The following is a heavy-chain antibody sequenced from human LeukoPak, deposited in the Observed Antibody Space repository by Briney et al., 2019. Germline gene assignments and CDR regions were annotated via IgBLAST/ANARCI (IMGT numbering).Heavy chain of an antibody. CDR2: ISGSGGST. D-gene: IGHD4-17*01. V-gene: IGHV3-23*01. CDR3: AKHGEAYGDSKTDY. CDR1: GFTFSSYA. J-gene: IGHJ4*02. Sequence: GGSLRLYCAASGFTFSSYAMSWVRQAPGKGLEWVSVISGSGGSTYYPDSVKGRFTISRDNSKNTLYMQMNSLRAEDTAVYYCAKHGEAYGDSKTDYWGQGTQVTVSS.